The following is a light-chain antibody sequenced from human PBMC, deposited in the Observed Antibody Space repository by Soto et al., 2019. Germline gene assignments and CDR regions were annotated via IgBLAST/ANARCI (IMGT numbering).Light chain of an antibody. CDR3: AAWDVSLNGFYV. J-gene: IGLJ1*01. CDR1: SSNIGSTS. Sequence: QSVLTQPPSASGTPGQMVTISCSGSSSNIGSTSVNWYQQLPGTAPKLLIYNDNQWPSGVPDRFSGSRSGTSASLAISGLQSEDEADYYCAAWDVSLNGFYVFGSGTKVTV. CDR2: NDN. V-gene: IGLV1-44*01.